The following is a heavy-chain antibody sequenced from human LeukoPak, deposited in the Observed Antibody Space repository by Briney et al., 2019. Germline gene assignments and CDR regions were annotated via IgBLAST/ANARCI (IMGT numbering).Heavy chain of an antibody. CDR1: GGSFSGYY. Sequence: SETLSLTCAVYGGSFSGYYWSWIRQPPGKGLEWIGEINHSGSTNYNPSLKSRVTISVDTSKNQFSLKLSSVTAADTAVYYCARGLRRPCRSTSCYTNYYYGMTSGAKGPRSPSP. CDR2: INHSGST. V-gene: IGHV4-34*01. J-gene: IGHJ6*02. CDR3: ARGLRRPCRSTSCYTNYYYGMTS. D-gene: IGHD2-2*02.